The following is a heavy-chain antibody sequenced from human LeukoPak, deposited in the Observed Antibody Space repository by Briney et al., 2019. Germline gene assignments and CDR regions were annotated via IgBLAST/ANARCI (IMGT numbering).Heavy chain of an antibody. CDR1: GFTFSRYA. CDR3: ARDDFDP. Sequence: GGSLRLSCAASGFTFSRYAMHWVRPAPGKGLEWVAVISYDGSNKYYADSVKGRFTISRDNAKNTLYLQMNSLRAEDTAVYYCARDDFDPWGEGTLVTVSS. CDR2: ISYDGSNK. J-gene: IGHJ5*02. V-gene: IGHV3-30-3*01.